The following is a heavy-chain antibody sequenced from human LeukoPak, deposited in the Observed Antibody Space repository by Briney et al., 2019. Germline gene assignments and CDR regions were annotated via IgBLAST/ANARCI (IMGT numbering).Heavy chain of an antibody. CDR1: GGTFSSYA. CDR3: AREPRSNYGDYGKFDH. V-gene: IGHV1-69*06. Sequence: ASVKVSCKASGGTFSSYAISWVRQAPGQGLEWMGGIIPIFGTANYAQKFQGRVTITADKSTSTAYMELSSLRSEDTAVYYCAREPRSNYGDYGKFDHWGQGTLVTISS. CDR2: IIPIFGTA. D-gene: IGHD4-17*01. J-gene: IGHJ4*02.